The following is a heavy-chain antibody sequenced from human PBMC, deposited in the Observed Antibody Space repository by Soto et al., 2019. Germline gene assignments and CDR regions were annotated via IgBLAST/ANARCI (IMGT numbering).Heavy chain of an antibody. CDR2: IYPGDSDT. CDR1: GYRFTSYW. CDR3: AKPLGYSGYNGLDASGI. V-gene: IGHV5-51*01. D-gene: IGHD5-12*01. J-gene: IGHJ3*02. Sequence: GESLKISCKDSGYRFTSYWIGSVRPMSGKGLEMMGIIYPGDSDTRYSPSFQGPVTLSADKSPSTAYLPVSSLKASDSAIYYCAKPLGYSGYNGLDASGIWGQGTMVTVSS.